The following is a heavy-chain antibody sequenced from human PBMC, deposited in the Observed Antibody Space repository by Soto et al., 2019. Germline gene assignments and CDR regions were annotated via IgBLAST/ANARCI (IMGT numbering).Heavy chain of an antibody. V-gene: IGHV1-3*04. J-gene: IGHJ4*03. CDR2: INTDNGDA. CDR3: ARDQGYVVY. Sequence: GASVKVSCKASGYTFTSYSIHWVRQAPGQGLEWIGWINTDNGDAKYSQKFQGRVTVTRDTSATTAYMEVSSLRSEDTAVYYCARDQGYVVYWGVGTLLTFYS. CDR1: GYTFTSYS.